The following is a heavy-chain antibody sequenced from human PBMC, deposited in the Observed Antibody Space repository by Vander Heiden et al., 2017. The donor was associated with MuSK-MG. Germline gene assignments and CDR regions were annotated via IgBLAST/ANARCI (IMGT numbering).Heavy chain of an antibody. CDR3: GNVYGSGSYYFDY. CDR1: GATFSGYA. D-gene: IGHD3-10*01. V-gene: IGHV1-69*01. Sequence: QVQLVQAGAEVKKPGSSVKVSCTASGATFSGYALSLVRQAPGQGFEWMGGIIPIFGTANYAQKVQGRVTTTADESTSTAYMELRSLRSEDTAVYYCGNVYGSGSYYFDYWGQGTLVTVSS. CDR2: IIPIFGTA. J-gene: IGHJ4*02.